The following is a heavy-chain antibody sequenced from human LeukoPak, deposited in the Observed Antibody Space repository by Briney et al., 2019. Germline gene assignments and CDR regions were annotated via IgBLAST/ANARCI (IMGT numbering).Heavy chain of an antibody. CDR3: AREPMYAALDY. CDR2: ISYDGSNK. V-gene: IGHV3-30*04. D-gene: IGHD2-15*01. J-gene: IGHJ4*02. Sequence: GRSLRLSCAASGFTFSSYAMHRVRQAPGKGLEWVAVISYDGSNKYYADSVKGRFTISRDNSKNTLYLQMNSLRAEDTAVYYCAREPMYAALDYWGQGTLVTVSS. CDR1: GFTFSSYA.